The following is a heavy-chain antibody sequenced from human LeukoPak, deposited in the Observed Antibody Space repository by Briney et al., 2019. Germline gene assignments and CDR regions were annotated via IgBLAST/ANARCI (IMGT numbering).Heavy chain of an antibody. J-gene: IGHJ4*02. Sequence: SVKVSCKASGGTFSSYAISWVRQAPGQGLEWMGGIIPIFGTANYAQKFQGRVTITADESTSTAYMELSSLRSEDTVVYYCARGIDSGWYVLLDYWGQGTLVTVSS. V-gene: IGHV1-69*13. CDR2: IIPIFGTA. D-gene: IGHD6-19*01. CDR1: GGTFSSYA. CDR3: ARGIDSGWYVLLDY.